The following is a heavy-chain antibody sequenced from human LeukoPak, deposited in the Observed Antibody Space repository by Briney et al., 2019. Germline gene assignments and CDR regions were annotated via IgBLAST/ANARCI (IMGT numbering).Heavy chain of an antibody. CDR3: ASDYSSGWMDV. CDR2: ISYDGSNK. V-gene: IGHV3-30*03. J-gene: IGHJ6*04. CDR1: GFTFSSYG. Sequence: GGSLRLSCAASGFTFSSYGMHWVRQAPGKGLEWVAVISYDGSNKYYADSVKGRFTISRDNAKNSLYLQMNSLRAEDTAVYYCASDYSSGWMDVWGKGTTVTISS. D-gene: IGHD6-19*01.